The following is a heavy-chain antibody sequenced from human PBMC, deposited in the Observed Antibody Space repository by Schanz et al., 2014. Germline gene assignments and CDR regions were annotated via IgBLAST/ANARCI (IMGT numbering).Heavy chain of an antibody. V-gene: IGHV3-23*04. CDR3: ARDPNSVNEIDY. CDR1: GFTFNNYD. Sequence: EVYLVESGGGLVQPGGSLRLSCAASGFTFNNYDMNWVRLVPGKGLECVSGISGGGGSAYYADSVKGRFTISRDNSKNTLYLQMSSLRAEDTAVYYCARDPNSVNEIDYWGQGTLVTVSS. CDR2: ISGGGGSA. D-gene: IGHD5-12*01. J-gene: IGHJ4*02.